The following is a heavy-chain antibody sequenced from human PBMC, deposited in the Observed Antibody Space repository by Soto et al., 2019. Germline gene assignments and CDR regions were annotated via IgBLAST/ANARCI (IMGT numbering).Heavy chain of an antibody. Sequence: PGGSLRLSCAVSGFTFSSYAMNWVRQAPGKGLEWLSYISSGSSITYYADSVKGRFTISRDNAKNTLYLQMNSLRDEDTAVYYCARVLGGYSSSHPFDYWGQGTLVTVSS. CDR2: ISSGSSIT. CDR3: ARVLGGYSSSHPFDY. D-gene: IGHD6-6*01. J-gene: IGHJ4*02. CDR1: GFTFSSYA. V-gene: IGHV3-48*02.